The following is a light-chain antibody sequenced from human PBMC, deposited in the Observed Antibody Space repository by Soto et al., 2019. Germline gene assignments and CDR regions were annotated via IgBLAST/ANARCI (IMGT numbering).Light chain of an antibody. J-gene: IGKJ4*01. Sequence: EIVLTQSPATLSLSPGERATLSCRASQNVANYLDWYQQKPGQAPRLLIYGASSRATGIPDRFSGSGSGTDFTLTISRLEPEDFAVYYCQQYGSSPLTFGGGTKVEIK. CDR2: GAS. V-gene: IGKV3-20*01. CDR1: QNVANY. CDR3: QQYGSSPLT.